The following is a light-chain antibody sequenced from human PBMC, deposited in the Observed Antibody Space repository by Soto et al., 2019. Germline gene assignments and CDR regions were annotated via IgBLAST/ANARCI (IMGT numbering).Light chain of an antibody. J-gene: IGKJ4*01. V-gene: IGKV2-28*01. Sequence: DIVMTQSPLSLPVTPGEPASISCRSSQNLLHTNGYNYLDWYLQKPGQSPQLLIYLGSNRASGVPYRFSGSGSGTDFTLKISRVEAEDVGVYYCMQSLQTPLTFGGGTKVEIK. CDR3: MQSLQTPLT. CDR2: LGS. CDR1: QNLLHTNGYNY.